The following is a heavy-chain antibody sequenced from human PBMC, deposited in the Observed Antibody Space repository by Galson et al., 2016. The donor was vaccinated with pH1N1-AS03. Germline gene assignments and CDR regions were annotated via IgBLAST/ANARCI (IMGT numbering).Heavy chain of an antibody. CDR3: ARGRFLDWFPDDY. Sequence: SLRLSCAASGFTFSCYGMFWVRPAPGKGLEWVAVFWGYVCKKYFADSEKGRFTISRDNSKNTLYLQMNSLRAEDTALYYCARGRFLDWFPDDYWGQGTLVTVSS. V-gene: IGHV3-33*01. J-gene: IGHJ4*02. CDR1: GFTFSCYG. D-gene: IGHD3/OR15-3a*01. CDR2: FWGYVCKK.